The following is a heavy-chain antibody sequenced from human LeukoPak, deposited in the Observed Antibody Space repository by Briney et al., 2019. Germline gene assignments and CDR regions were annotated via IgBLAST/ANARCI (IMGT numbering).Heavy chain of an antibody. V-gene: IGHV4-30-2*01. CDR2: IYHSGST. J-gene: IGHJ4*02. D-gene: IGHD3-9*01. CDR1: GGSISTGGYS. CDR3: ARAGDILTGMELYYFDY. Sequence: SETLSLTCAVSGGSISTGGYSWSWIRQPPGKGLEWIGYIYHSGSTYYNPSLKSRVTISVDRSKNQFSLKLSSVTAADTAVYYCARAGDILTGMELYYFDYWDQGTLVTVSS.